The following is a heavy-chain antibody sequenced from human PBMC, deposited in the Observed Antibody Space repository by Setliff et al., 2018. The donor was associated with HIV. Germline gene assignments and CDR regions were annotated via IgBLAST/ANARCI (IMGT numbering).Heavy chain of an antibody. CDR1: GDSISSGSYY. CDR3: ARDVDYYYGMDV. V-gene: IGHV4-61*01. J-gene: IGHJ6*02. D-gene: IGHD2-21*01. CDR2: INHSGST. Sequence: LSLTCTVSGDSISSGSYYWSWIRQPPGKGLELIGEINHSGSTNYNPSLKTRVTISLDTSKNQFSLKLSSVTAADTAVYYCARDVDYYYGMDVWGQGTTVTV.